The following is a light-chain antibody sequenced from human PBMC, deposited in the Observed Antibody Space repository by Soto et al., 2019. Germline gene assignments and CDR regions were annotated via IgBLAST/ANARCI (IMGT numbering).Light chain of an antibody. CDR2: GAS. Sequence: DIQMTQSPASLAASLGDRITISCRASQTISNYLNWYHQKPGEAPKILIYGASTLQSGVPSSVSGSGSGTEFTLSISSLQPEDFGTYDCQQSYNVPFTFGPGTKVDVK. CDR3: QQSYNVPFT. CDR1: QTISNY. J-gene: IGKJ3*01. V-gene: IGKV1-39*01.